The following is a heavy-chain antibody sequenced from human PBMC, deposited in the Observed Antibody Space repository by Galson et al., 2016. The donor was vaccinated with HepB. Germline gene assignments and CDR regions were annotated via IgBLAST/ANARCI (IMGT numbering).Heavy chain of an antibody. J-gene: IGHJ4*01. Sequence: SLRLSCAASGFIFSDYGMHWVRQAPGKGLEWVAVIWNDGSNKYYADSVKGRFTISRDNSKNTLDLQVNILKVEDTAVYYCVRDKEGGYGFDYWGQGTLVTASS. D-gene: IGHD5-12*01. V-gene: IGHV3-33*01. CDR1: GFIFSDYG. CDR2: IWNDGSNK. CDR3: VRDKEGGYGFDY.